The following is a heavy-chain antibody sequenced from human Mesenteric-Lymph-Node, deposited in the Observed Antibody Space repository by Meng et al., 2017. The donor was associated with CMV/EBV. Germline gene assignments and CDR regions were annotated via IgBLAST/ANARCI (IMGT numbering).Heavy chain of an antibody. Sequence: ETLSLTCAISGGSISSNNWWSWVRQAPGKGLEWVANIKQDGSEKYYVDSVKGRFTISRDNAKNSLYLQMNSLRAEDTAVYYCARDESSWSGWFDPWGQGTLVTVSS. J-gene: IGHJ5*02. CDR1: GGSISSNNW. D-gene: IGHD6-13*01. CDR3: ARDESSWSGWFDP. V-gene: IGHV3-7*01. CDR2: IKQDGSEK.